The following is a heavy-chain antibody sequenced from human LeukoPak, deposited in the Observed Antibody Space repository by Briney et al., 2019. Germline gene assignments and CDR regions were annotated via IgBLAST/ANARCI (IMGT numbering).Heavy chain of an antibody. CDR2: ITGTGGNT. D-gene: IGHD4-17*01. CDR1: GFTFNTYA. CDR3: AKRRHDYGDYYYMDA. Sequence: GGSLRLSCAGSGFTFNTYAMSWVRQAPGKGLEWVSGITGTGGNTYYADSVKGRFTISRVNSKNTLYLQMNSLRADDTAVYYCAKRRHDYGDYYYMDAWGKGTTVTVSS. V-gene: IGHV3-23*01. J-gene: IGHJ6*03.